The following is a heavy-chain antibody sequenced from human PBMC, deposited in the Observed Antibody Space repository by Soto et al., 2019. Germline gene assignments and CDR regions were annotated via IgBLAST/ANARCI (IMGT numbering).Heavy chain of an antibody. CDR2: IDPKSGDT. CDR3: ARARYYDWCFDL. V-gene: IGHV1-2*02. CDR1: GYTFTENQ. D-gene: IGHD3-9*01. Sequence: GASVKVSCKASGYTFTENQIHWLRRAPGQRLEWMGRIDPKSGDTTFAQTYQGRVTMTRDASSNTVYMELTSVTAADTAVYFCARARYYDWCFDLWGLGTPVTVSS. J-gene: IGHJ4*02.